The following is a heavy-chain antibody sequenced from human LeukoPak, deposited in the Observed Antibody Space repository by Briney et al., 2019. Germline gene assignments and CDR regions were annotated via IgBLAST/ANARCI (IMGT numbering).Heavy chain of an antibody. CDR2: IRYDGSNK. CDR3: AKDRSRTAAGYADY. J-gene: IGHJ4*02. V-gene: IGHV3-30*02. D-gene: IGHD6-13*01. Sequence: PGGSLRLSCVASGFTFSKYGMHWVRQAPGKGLEWVAFIRYDGSNKYYADSVKGRFTISRDNSKNTLYLPMNSLRAEDTAVYYCAKDRSRTAAGYADYWGQGTLVTVSS. CDR1: GFTFSKYG.